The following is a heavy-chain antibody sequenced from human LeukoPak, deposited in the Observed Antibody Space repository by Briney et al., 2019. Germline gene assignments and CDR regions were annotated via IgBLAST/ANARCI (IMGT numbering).Heavy chain of an antibody. J-gene: IGHJ5*02. CDR3: ARGRRRGVVPAATWFDP. D-gene: IGHD2-2*01. Sequence: PGGSLRLSCAASGFTFSDYYMSWIRQAPGKGLEWASYISSSGSTIYYADSVKGRFTISRDNAKNSLYLQMNSLRAEDTAVYYCARGRRRGVVPAATWFDPWGQGTLVTVSS. CDR2: ISSSGSTI. V-gene: IGHV3-11*01. CDR1: GFTFSDYY.